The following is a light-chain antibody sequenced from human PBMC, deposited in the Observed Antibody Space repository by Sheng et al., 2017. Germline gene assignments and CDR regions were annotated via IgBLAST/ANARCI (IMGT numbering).Light chain of an antibody. V-gene: IGLV2-23*02. CDR2: EVT. Sequence: QSALTQPASVSGSPGQSITISCTGTSSDLGTYTLVSWYQQHPGKVPKLIIYEVTKRPSLISNRFSGSKSGNTASLVISGLQAEDEADYYCCSYAGNNSLLFGGGTKLTVL. CDR1: SSDLGTYTL. J-gene: IGLJ2*01. CDR3: CSYAGNNSLL.